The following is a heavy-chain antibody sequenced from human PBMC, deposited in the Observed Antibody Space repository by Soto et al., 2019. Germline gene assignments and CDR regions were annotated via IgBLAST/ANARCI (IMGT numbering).Heavy chain of an antibody. J-gene: IGHJ4*02. CDR2: ISYDGSNK. CDR1: GFTFSSYG. D-gene: IGHD6-13*01. V-gene: IGHV3-30*18. Sequence: HPGGSLRLSCAASGFTFSSYGMHWVRQAPGKGLEWVAVISYDGSNKYYADSVKGRFTISRDNSKNTLYLQMNSLRAEDTAVYYCAKGTAAADYWGQGTLVTVSS. CDR3: AKGTAAADY.